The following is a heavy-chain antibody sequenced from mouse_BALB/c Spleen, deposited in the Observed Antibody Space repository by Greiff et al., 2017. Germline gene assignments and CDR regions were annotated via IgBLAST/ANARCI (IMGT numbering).Heavy chain of an antibody. V-gene: IGHV1-5*01. CDR1: GYSFPSYW. D-gene: IGHD2-10*02. CDR3: TRKVYGNYPSAMDY. Sequence: VQLQQSGTVLARPGASVKMSCKASGYSFPSYWMPWVKQRPGQGLEWIGAIYPGNSDTSYNQKFKGKAKLTTVTSASTAYMELSRLTNEDSAVYYCTRKVYGNYPSAMDYWGQGTSVTVSS. CDR2: IYPGNSDT. J-gene: IGHJ4*01.